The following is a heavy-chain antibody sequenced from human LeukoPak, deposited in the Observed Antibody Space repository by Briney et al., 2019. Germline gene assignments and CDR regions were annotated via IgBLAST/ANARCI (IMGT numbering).Heavy chain of an antibody. CDR3: AKSRMYYDFWSGSVFDY. V-gene: IGHV3-23*01. CDR1: GFTFRSYA. J-gene: IGHJ4*02. D-gene: IGHD3-3*01. Sequence: GSLRLSCAASGFTFRSYAMSWVRQAPGKGLEWVSGISGSSDTTYFADSVKGRFTISRDNSKNTLYLQMNSLGAEDTAVYYCAKSRMYYDFWSGSVFDYWGQGTLVTVSS. CDR2: ISGSSDTT.